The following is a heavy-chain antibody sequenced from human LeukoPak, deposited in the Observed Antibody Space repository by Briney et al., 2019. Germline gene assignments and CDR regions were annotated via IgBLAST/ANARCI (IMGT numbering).Heavy chain of an antibody. J-gene: IGHJ5*02. CDR2: IFPGDSDT. D-gene: IGHD2-8*01. CDR1: GYSFTSYW. V-gene: IGHV5-51*01. Sequence: GESLKISCQGSGYSFTSYWIGWVRQLPGKGLEWMGIIFPGDSDTRYSPSFQGQVTISADKSISTAYLQWSSLKASDTAMYYCARRPGKYCTNGVCYMGNNWFDPWGQGTLVTVSS. CDR3: ARRPGKYCTNGVCYMGNNWFDP.